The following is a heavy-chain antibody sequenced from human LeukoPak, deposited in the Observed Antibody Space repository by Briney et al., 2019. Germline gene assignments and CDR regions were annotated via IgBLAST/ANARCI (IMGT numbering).Heavy chain of an antibody. CDR1: GFTVSSNY. V-gene: IGHV3-53*01. J-gene: IGHJ4*02. Sequence: GSLRLSCAASGFTVSSNYMSWVRQAPGKGLEWVSVIYSGGSTYYADSVKGRFTISRDNSKNTLYLQMNSLRAEDTAVYYCARALIPHFAYDFWSGYYFDYWGQGTLVTVSS. CDR2: IYSGGST. CDR3: ARALIPHFAYDFWSGYYFDY. D-gene: IGHD3-3*01.